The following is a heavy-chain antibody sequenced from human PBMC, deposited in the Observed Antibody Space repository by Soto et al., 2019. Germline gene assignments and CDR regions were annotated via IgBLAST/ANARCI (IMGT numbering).Heavy chain of an antibody. J-gene: IGHJ4*02. CDR2: VYYTGST. CDR1: GDSVNKYY. CDR3: AKYRRTAAEGYTLDY. Sequence: SETLSLTCTVSGDSVNKYYWSWIRQPPGKRLEWIGYVYYTGSTIYNPSLEGRVTMSVDTSKNQFSLNLRSLTAADTAVYYCAKYRRTAAEGYTLDYWGRGTLVTVSS. D-gene: IGHD5-12*01. V-gene: IGHV4-59*02.